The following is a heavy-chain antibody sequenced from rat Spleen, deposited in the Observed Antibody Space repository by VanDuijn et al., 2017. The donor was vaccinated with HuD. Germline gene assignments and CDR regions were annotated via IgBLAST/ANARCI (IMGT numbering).Heavy chain of an antibody. D-gene: IGHD1-3*01. J-gene: IGHJ2*01. CDR1: GITFTNYW. Sequence: EVQLVESGGGLVQPGGSLKLSCVASGITFTNYWMTWIRQAPGKGLEWIASITNTGDSTYYLDSVKGRFTISRDNAKTSLYLQMDSLRSDDTATYYCARHELSNFFDDWGQGVMVTVSS. V-gene: IGHV5-31*01. CDR2: ITNTGDST. CDR3: ARHELSNFFDD.